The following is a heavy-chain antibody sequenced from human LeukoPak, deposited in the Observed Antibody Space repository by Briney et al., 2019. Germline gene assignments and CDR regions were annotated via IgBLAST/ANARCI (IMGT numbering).Heavy chain of an antibody. CDR2: IKQDGSEK. Sequence: PGGSLRLSCAASGFHHSSYCMRCVRQAPGKGLEWVANIKQDGSEKYYVDSVKGRFTISRDNAKNSLYLQMNSLRAEVTAVYYCAKESRIAAAGTDYWGQGTLVTVSS. CDR3: AKESRIAAAGTDY. V-gene: IGHV3-7*05. J-gene: IGHJ4*02. CDR1: GFHHSSYC. D-gene: IGHD6-13*01.